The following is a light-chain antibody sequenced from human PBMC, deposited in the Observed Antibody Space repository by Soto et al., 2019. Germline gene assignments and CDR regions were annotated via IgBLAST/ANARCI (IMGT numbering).Light chain of an antibody. J-gene: IGKJ4*01. Sequence: EIVMTQSPATLSVSPGERATLSCRASQNVRSNLAWYQQKPGQAPRLLIYGASTRATGVPARFSGSGSGTEFTLTISSLQSEDFAVYYCQQRSSCPLTFGGGTKVEIK. CDR1: QNVRSN. CDR2: GAS. CDR3: QQRSSCPLT. V-gene: IGKV3-15*01.